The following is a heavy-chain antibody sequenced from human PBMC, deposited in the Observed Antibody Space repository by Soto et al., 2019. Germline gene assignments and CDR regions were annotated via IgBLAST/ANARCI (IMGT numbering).Heavy chain of an antibody. CDR2: ISGRAGNT. D-gene: IGHD2-2*01. Sequence: VGSLRLSCEASGFTFASYSMTWFRQAPGKGLEWVSVISGRAGNTYYADSVKGRFAISRDDSENTLYLHMSSLRAEDTALYYCAKDRYCSSTSCSSLDSWGQGTLVTVSS. CDR1: GFTFASYS. CDR3: AKDRYCSSTSCSSLDS. J-gene: IGHJ4*02. V-gene: IGHV3-23*01.